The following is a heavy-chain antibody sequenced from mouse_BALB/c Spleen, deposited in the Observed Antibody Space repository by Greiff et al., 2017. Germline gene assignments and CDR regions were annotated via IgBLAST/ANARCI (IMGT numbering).Heavy chain of an antibody. V-gene: IGHV5-6-5*01. CDR1: GFTFSSYA. J-gene: IGHJ1*01. CDR3: ARGIYYYGSSYVWYFDV. D-gene: IGHD1-1*01. Sequence: EVQGVESGGGLVKPGGSLKLSCAASGFTFSSYAMSWVRQTPEKRLEWVASISSGGSTYYPDSVKGRFTISRDNARNILYLQMSSLRSEDTAMYYCARGIYYYGSSYVWYFDVWGAGTTVTVSS. CDR2: ISSGGST.